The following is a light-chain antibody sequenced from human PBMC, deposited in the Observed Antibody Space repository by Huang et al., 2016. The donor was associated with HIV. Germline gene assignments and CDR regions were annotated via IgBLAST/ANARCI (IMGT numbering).Light chain of an antibody. Sequence: EIVMTQSPDTLSVSPGERVSLSCRASQSVTHSLAWYQQKPGQPPSLLFYDASTRAPGISARFRGSGSGTDFTLTSSSLQSEDVTIYYCQQYSNWPRGTFGQGTRVQIK. CDR3: QQYSNWPRGT. CDR1: QSVTHS. CDR2: DAS. V-gene: IGKV3-15*01. J-gene: IGKJ1*01.